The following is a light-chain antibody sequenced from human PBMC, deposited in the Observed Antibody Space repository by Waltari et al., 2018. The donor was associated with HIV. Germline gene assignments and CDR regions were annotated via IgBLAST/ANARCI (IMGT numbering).Light chain of an antibody. CDR2: ADD. CDR3: QSYDSSLSGSFV. CDR1: SSNIGAGYD. Sequence: QSVLTQPPSVSGAPGQRVTISCTGSSSNIGAGYDLHWFQQLPGTAPKLLIYADDNRPSGVPDRFSGSKSGTSASLAITGLQAEDEADYYCQSYDSSLSGSFVFGTGTKVTVL. V-gene: IGLV1-40*01. J-gene: IGLJ1*01.